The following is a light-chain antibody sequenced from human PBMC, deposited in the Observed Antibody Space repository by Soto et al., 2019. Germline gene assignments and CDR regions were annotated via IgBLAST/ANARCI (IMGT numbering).Light chain of an antibody. Sequence: QAVVTQPRSVSGSPGQSVTISCTGTSSDVGGYNYVSWYQHHPGKAPKLMICDVSKRPSGVPDRFSGSKSGNTASLTISGLQVEDEADYYCCSYAGSYTWVFGGGTKLTVL. CDR1: SSDVGGYNY. J-gene: IGLJ3*02. CDR2: DVS. CDR3: CSYAGSYTWV. V-gene: IGLV2-11*01.